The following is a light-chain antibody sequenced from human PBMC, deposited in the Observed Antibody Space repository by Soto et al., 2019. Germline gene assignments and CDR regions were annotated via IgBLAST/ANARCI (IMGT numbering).Light chain of an antibody. Sequence: EIVMTQSPATLSVSPGERATLSCRASQSVSNNLAWYQQQPGQAPRLLIYHASTGATGIPARFSGSGSGTELTLTISSVQSEDFSVYYCQQYNEWPRTFGGGTKVEIK. J-gene: IGKJ4*01. CDR2: HAS. CDR1: QSVSNN. CDR3: QQYNEWPRT. V-gene: IGKV3-15*01.